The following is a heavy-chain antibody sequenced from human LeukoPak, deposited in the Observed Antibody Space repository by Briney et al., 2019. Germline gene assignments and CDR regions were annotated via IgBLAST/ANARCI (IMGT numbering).Heavy chain of an antibody. CDR3: ATKQWLAPPPDS. CDR1: GVTFSSYI. V-gene: IGHV3-74*01. Sequence: GGSLRVSCVPSGVTFSSYIMNWGRHALGKGLESVSRINTDGTVTTYADSVKGRFTVSRDNADNTMFLQMNSMRDEDTAVYYCATKQWLAPPPDSWGQGTPVTVSS. D-gene: IGHD6-19*01. J-gene: IGHJ4*02. CDR2: INTDGTVT.